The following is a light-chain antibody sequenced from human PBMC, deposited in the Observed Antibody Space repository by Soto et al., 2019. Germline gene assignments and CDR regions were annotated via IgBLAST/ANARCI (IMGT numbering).Light chain of an antibody. CDR2: GAS. CDR3: QQYNNSPPWT. CDR1: QSVSSN. J-gene: IGKJ1*01. V-gene: IGKV3-15*01. Sequence: EIVMTQSPATLSVSPGERATLSCRASQSVSSNLAWYQQKSGQAPRLLIYGASTRATGIPARFSGSGSGTEFTLTISSLQSEDFAVYYCQQYNNSPPWTFGQGTKVEIK.